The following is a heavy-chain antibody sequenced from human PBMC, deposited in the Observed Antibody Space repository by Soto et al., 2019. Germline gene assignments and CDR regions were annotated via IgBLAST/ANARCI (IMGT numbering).Heavy chain of an antibody. Sequence: SETLSLTCSVSGAPITSNYWTWIRQPPGKGLEWIGYLDHQGYSNYSPSFRRRVSMSIDTSKNQLCLKVHSVTAADTAVYYCARGAVTGYFDWLDPWGPGTLVTVST. J-gene: IGHJ5*02. CDR2: LDHQGYS. CDR1: GAPITSNY. V-gene: IGHV4-59*01. CDR3: ARGAVTGYFDWLDP. D-gene: IGHD3-9*01.